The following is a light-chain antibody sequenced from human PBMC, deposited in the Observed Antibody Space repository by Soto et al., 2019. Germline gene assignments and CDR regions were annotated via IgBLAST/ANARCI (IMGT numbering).Light chain of an antibody. Sequence: QSALTQPRSVSASPGHSVAISCTGTSSDVGGYNYVSWYQQHPGKAPKLMIYDVSKRPSGVPDRFSGSKSGNTASLTISGLQAEDEADYYCCSYAGSPYVFGTATQLTVL. CDR2: DVS. CDR3: CSYAGSPYV. J-gene: IGLJ1*01. CDR1: SSDVGGYNY. V-gene: IGLV2-11*01.